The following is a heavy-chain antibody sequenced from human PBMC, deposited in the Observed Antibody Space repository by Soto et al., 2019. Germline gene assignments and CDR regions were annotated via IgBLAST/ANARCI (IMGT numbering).Heavy chain of an antibody. CDR3: AREQRVTPPYYFDY. CDR1: GGSISSGGYY. V-gene: IGHV4-31*03. Sequence: QVQLQESGPGLVKPSQTLSLTCTVSGGSISSGGYYWSWIRQHPGKGLEWIGYIYYSGSTYYNPSIKSRVTISVDTSKNQFSLKLSSVTAADTAVYYCAREQRVTPPYYFDYWGQGTLVTVSS. J-gene: IGHJ4*02. CDR2: IYYSGST. D-gene: IGHD4-4*01.